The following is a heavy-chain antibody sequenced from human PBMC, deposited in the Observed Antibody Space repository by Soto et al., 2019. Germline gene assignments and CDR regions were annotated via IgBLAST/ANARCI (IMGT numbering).Heavy chain of an antibody. CDR2: IYYSGST. Sequence: PSETLSLTCTVSGGSISSYYWSWIRQPPGKGLEWIGYIYYSGSTNYNPSLKSRVTISVDTSKNQFSLKLSSVTAADTAVYYCARGGGTTMIVVPGGWFDPWGQGTLVTVSS. V-gene: IGHV4-59*01. D-gene: IGHD3-22*01. CDR1: GGSISSYY. J-gene: IGHJ5*02. CDR3: ARGGGTTMIVVPGGWFDP.